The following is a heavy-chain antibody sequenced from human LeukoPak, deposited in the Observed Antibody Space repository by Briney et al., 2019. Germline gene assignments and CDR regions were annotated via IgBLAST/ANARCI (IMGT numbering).Heavy chain of an antibody. V-gene: IGHV3-30*03. J-gene: IGHJ4*02. D-gene: IGHD3-9*01. CDR3: ARGPDYDILADYFDY. Sequence: GGSLRLSCAASGFTFSSYVMHWVRQAPGKGLEWVAVISSDGSNKYYVDSVKDRFTISRDNSKNTLFLQMNSLRPEDTAVYYCARGPDYDILADYFDYWGQGTLVTVSS. CDR1: GFTFSSYV. CDR2: ISSDGSNK.